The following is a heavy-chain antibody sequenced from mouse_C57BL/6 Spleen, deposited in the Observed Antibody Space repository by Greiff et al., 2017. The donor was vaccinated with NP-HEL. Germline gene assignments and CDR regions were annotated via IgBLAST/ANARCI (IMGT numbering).Heavy chain of an antibody. D-gene: IGHD4-1*01. V-gene: IGHV3-1*01. CDR1: GYSITSGYD. CDR3: ARASNWEAWFAY. Sequence: EVQLVESGPGMVKPSQSLSLTCTVTGYSITSGYDWHWIRHFPGNKLEWMGYISYSGSTNYNPSLKSRISITHDTSKNHFFLKLNSVTTEDTATYYCARASNWEAWFAYWGQGTLVTVSA. J-gene: IGHJ3*01. CDR2: ISYSGST.